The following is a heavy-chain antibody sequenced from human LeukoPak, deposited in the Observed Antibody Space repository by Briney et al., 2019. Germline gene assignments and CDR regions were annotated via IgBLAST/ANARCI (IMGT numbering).Heavy chain of an antibody. J-gene: IGHJ4*02. V-gene: IGHV1-2*02. D-gene: IGHD3-10*01. CDR3: ARAATPTGRCYYY. Sequence: GKVSCTASGYTFTGSEMPSGRQSPGHGVGWRGWIKPNSGGANYATKCQGRVTMTRDTSTSTAYMEPSRLRADDTAVNDGARAATPTGRCYYYWRQRPLVIAS. CDR2: IKPNSGGA. CDR1: GYTFTGSE.